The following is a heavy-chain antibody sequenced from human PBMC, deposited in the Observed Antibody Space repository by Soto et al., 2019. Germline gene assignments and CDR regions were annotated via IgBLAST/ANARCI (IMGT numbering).Heavy chain of an antibody. J-gene: IGHJ4*02. CDR2: INPILSMS. D-gene: IGHD3-10*01. CDR3: ESSYGSGYRAFDY. V-gene: IGHV1-69*02. CDR1: GDTFTFYS. Sequence: QVQLVQSGAEVKRPGSSVKVSCKASGDTFTFYSINWVRQAPGLGLEWMGRINPILSMSNYAQRFQGRVTMTADKSTRTAYMELSSLRSEDTAIYYCESSYGSGYRAFDYWGQGALVTVSS.